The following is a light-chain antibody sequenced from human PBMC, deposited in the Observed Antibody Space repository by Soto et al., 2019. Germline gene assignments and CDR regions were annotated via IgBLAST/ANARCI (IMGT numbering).Light chain of an antibody. CDR3: QQSYSTPWT. CDR1: QSISSY. V-gene: IGKV1-39*01. J-gene: IGKJ1*01. CDR2: AAS. Sequence: DIPMTQSPSSLSASVGDRVTITCRASQSISSYLNWYQQKPGKAPKLLIYAASSLQTEVPSRFSGSGSGTDFTLTISSLQPADFATYYCQQSYSTPWTFGQGTKVEIK.